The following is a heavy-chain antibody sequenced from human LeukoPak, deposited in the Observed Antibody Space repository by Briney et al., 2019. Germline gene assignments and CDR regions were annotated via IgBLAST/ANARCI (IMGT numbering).Heavy chain of an antibody. CDR2: IIPIFGIA. V-gene: IGHV1-69*04. CDR3: AREGGITGTDLDY. D-gene: IGHD1-20*01. CDR1: GGTFSSYA. Sequence: SLKVSCKASGGTFSSYAISGVRQAPGQGLEWMGRIIPIFGIANYAQRFQGRVTSTADKSTSTAYMELSSLRSEDTAVYYCAREGGITGTDLDYWGQGTLVTVSS. J-gene: IGHJ4*02.